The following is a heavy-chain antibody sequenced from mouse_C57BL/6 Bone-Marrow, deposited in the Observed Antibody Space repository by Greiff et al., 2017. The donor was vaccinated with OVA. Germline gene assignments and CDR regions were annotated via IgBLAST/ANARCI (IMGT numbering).Heavy chain of an antibody. CDR3: ARWALYYAMDY. CDR1: GFTFTDYY. CDR2: IRNKANGYTT. V-gene: IGHV7-3*01. J-gene: IGHJ4*01. Sequence: EVKLVESGGGLVQPGGSLSLSCAASGFTFTDYYMSWVRQPPGKALEWLGFIRNKANGYTTEYSASVKGRFTISRDNSQSILYLQMNALRAEDSATYYCARWALYYAMDYWGQGTSVTVSS.